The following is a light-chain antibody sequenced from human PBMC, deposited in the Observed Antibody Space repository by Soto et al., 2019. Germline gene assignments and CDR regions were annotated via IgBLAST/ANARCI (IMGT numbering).Light chain of an antibody. Sequence: DIQMTQSPSSLSASIGDRVTITCRASHDIGKYLNWYQQKSGKAPTVLIYAASNLERGVPSRFSGSGSGTDFTLVINGLQPEDFATYYCLQYDDLFTFGPGTKVEIK. V-gene: IGKV1-33*01. CDR2: AAS. CDR1: HDIGKY. CDR3: LQYDDLFT. J-gene: IGKJ3*01.